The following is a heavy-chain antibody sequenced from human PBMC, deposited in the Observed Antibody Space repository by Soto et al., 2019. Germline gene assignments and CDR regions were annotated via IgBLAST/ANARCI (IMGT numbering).Heavy chain of an antibody. CDR3: AKGLDGSGYSPPRSRVGY. V-gene: IGHV3-23*01. CDR2: ISGSGGST. CDR1: GFTFSSYA. J-gene: IGHJ4*02. Sequence: GGSLRLSCAASGFTFSSYAMSWVRQAPGKGLEWVSAISGSGGSTYYADSVKGRFTISRDNSKNTLYLQMNSLRADDTAVYYFAKGLDGSGYSPPRSRVGYWGQGTLVTVCS. D-gene: IGHD3-22*01.